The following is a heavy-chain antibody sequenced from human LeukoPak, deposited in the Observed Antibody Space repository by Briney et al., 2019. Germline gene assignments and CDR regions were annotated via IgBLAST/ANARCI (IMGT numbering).Heavy chain of an antibody. CDR2: IYYSGST. CDR3: ARRHYYDSSGYYYY. J-gene: IGHJ4*02. Sequence: SETLSLTCTASGGSISSSSCYWGWIRQPPGKGLEWIGSIYYSGSTYYNPSLKSRVTISVDTSKNQFSLKLSSVTAADTAVYYCARRHYYDSSGYYYYWGQGTLVTVSS. D-gene: IGHD3-22*01. V-gene: IGHV4-39*01. CDR1: GGSISSSSCY.